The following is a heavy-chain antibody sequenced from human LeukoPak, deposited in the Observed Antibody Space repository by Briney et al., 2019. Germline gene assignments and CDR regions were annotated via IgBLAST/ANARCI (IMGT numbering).Heavy chain of an antibody. CDR1: GFTFSSYE. V-gene: IGHV3-48*03. CDR3: ARGGYCSSTSCYPHHNRFDP. J-gene: IGHJ5*02. CDR2: ISSSGSTI. Sequence: PGGSLRLSCAASGFTFSSYEMNWVRQAPGKGLEWVSYISSSGSTIYYADSVKGRFTISRDNAKNSLYLQMNSLRAEDTAVYYCARGGYCSSTSCYPHHNRFDPWGQGTLVTVSS. D-gene: IGHD2-2*01.